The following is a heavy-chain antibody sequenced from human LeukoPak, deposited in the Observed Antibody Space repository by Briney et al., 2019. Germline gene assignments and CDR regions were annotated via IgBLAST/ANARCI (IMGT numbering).Heavy chain of an antibody. D-gene: IGHD3-10*01. V-gene: IGHV3-7*01. J-gene: IGHJ4*02. Sequence: SGGSLRLSCAASGFTFSSYWMSWVRQAPGKGLEWVANIKQDGSEKYYVDSVKGRFTISRDNAKNSLYLQMNSLRAEDTAVYYCATYLWFGELLETWDFDYWGQGTLVTVSS. CDR2: IKQDGSEK. CDR3: ATYLWFGELLETWDFDY. CDR1: GFTFSSYW.